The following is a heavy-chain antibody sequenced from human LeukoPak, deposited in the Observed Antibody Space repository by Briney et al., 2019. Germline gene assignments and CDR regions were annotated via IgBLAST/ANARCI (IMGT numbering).Heavy chain of an antibody. CDR3: ARDRDDRILRFRSYYHYMDV. D-gene: IGHD3-3*01. J-gene: IGHJ6*03. Sequence: ASVKVSCKASGYTFTSYGISWVRQAPGQGLEWMGWISAYNGNTIYAQNLQGRVTMTTNTFTSTAYMELRSLGSDDTAVYYCARDRDDRILRFRSYYHYMDVWGKGTTVTVSS. CDR2: ISAYNGNT. V-gene: IGHV1-18*01. CDR1: GYTFTSYG.